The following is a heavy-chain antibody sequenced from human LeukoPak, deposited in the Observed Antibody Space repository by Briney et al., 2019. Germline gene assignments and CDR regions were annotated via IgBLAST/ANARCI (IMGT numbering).Heavy chain of an antibody. J-gene: IGHJ3*01. CDR1: GYRFNAYW. Sequence: GESLKISCKGSGYRFNAYWIAWVRQMPGRGLEWMGIIYPDDSDTRYSPSFQGQVTISADKSVRTANLQWSSLEASDTAMYYCARPNITSYYDSRGYDAFDVWGQGTMVTVSS. CDR2: IYPDDSDT. V-gene: IGHV5-51*01. D-gene: IGHD3-22*01. CDR3: ARPNITSYYDSRGYDAFDV.